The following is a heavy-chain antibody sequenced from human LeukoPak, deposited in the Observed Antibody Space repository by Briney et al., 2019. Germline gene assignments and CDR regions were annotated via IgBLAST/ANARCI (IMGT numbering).Heavy chain of an antibody. D-gene: IGHD6-13*01. CDR3: AREGGRADSAAIDP. Sequence: SVKVSCKASGGTFSSYAISWVRQAPGQGLEWLGGIIPIYGTANYAQKFQGRVTITADESTSTAYMDLSSLRSEDTAVYYCAREGGRADSAAIDPWGQGTLVTVSS. CDR2: IIPIYGTA. V-gene: IGHV1-69*13. J-gene: IGHJ5*02. CDR1: GGTFSSYA.